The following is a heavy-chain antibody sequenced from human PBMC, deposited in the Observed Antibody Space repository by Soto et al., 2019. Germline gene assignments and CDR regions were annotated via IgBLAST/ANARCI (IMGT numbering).Heavy chain of an antibody. V-gene: IGHV3-21*01. CDR1: GFTFSSYS. D-gene: IGHD3-22*01. CDR2: ISSSSSYI. J-gene: IGHJ3*02. Sequence: EVQLVESGGGLVKPGGSLRLSCAASGFTFSSYSMNWVRQAPGKGLEWVSSISSSSSYIYYADSVKGRFTISRDNAKNSLYLQMNSLRAEDTDVYYCARDRLYDSSGPRDFDAFAIWGQGTMVTVSS. CDR3: ARDRLYDSSGPRDFDAFAI.